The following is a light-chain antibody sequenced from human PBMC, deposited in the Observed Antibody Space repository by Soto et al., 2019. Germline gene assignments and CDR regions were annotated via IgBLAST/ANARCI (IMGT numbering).Light chain of an antibody. J-gene: IGKJ2*01. CDR3: QQYNSYPYT. CDR1: QTISTY. Sequence: DIQMTQSPSTLSASVGDRVTITCRASQTISTYLHWYQHKPGRAPRLLISDVSTLQSGVPSRFSGGGSGTEFTLTISSLQPDDFATYYCQQYNSYPYTFGQGTKVDIK. V-gene: IGKV1-5*01. CDR2: DVS.